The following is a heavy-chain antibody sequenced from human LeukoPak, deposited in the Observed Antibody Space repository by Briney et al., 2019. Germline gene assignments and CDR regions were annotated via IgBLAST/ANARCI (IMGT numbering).Heavy chain of an antibody. J-gene: IGHJ4*02. V-gene: IGHV4-39*01. CDR1: GGSISSSSYY. Sequence: PSETLSLTCTVSGGSISSSSYYWGWIRQPPGKGLEWIGSIYYSGSTYYNPSLKSRVTISVDTSKNQFSLKLSSVTAADTAVYYCAGVGMPPLYYFDYWGQGTLVTVSS. D-gene: IGHD2-2*01. CDR3: AGVGMPPLYYFDY. CDR2: IYYSGST.